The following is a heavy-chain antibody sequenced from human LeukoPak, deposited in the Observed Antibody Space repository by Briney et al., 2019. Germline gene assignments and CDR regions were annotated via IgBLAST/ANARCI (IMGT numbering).Heavy chain of an antibody. CDR1: GFTFSSYW. D-gene: IGHD2-15*01. V-gene: IGHV3-7*04. J-gene: IGHJ4*02. Sequence: GGSLRLSCAASGFTFSSYWMSWVRQAPGKGLELVANIKQDGSEKYYVDSVKGRFTISRDNAKNSLYLQMNSLRAEDTAVYYCARDRRSGGSSYYFDYWGQGTLVTVSS. CDR3: ARDRRSGGSSYYFDY. CDR2: IKQDGSEK.